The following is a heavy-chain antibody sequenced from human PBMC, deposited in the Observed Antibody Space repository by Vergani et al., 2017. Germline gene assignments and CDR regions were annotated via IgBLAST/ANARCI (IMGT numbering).Heavy chain of an antibody. CDR3: TTEISSGSYDLSYYGMDV. Sequence: EVQLVESGGGLVKPGGSLRLSCAASGFTFSNAWMSWVRQAPGKGLEWVGRIKSKTDVGTTDYAAPVKGRFTISRDDSKNTLYLQMNSLKTEDTAVYYCTTEISSGSYDLSYYGMDVWGQGTTVTVSS. J-gene: IGHJ6*02. V-gene: IGHV3-15*01. D-gene: IGHD1-26*01. CDR2: IKSKTDVGTT. CDR1: GFTFSNAW.